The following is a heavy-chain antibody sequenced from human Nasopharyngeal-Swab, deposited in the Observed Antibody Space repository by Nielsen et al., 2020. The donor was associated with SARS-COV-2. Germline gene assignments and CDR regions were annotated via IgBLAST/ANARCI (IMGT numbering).Heavy chain of an antibody. CDR2: IYYTGST. CDR1: GGSISTYY. CDR3: ARWGSWFYYFDY. J-gene: IGHJ4*02. D-gene: IGHD6-13*01. V-gene: IGHV4-59*08. Sequence: GSRRLSCTVSGGSISTYYWSWIRQPPGKGLEWIGYIYYTGSTNYNPSLKSRVTISVDTSKNQFSLNLRSVTAADTAVYFCARWGSWFYYFDYWGQGTLVTVSS.